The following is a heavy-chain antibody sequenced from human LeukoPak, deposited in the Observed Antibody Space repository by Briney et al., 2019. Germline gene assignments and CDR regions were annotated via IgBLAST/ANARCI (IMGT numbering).Heavy chain of an antibody. CDR2: ISWNSGSI. CDR3: AKAIKGAAALYYFDY. CDR1: GFTFDDYA. Sequence: GGSLRLSCAASGFTFDDYAMHWVRQAPGKGLEWVSGISWNSGSIGYADSVKGRFTISRGNAKNSLYLQMNSLRAEDTALYYCAKAIKGAAALYYFDYWGQGTLVTVSS. V-gene: IGHV3-9*01. J-gene: IGHJ4*02. D-gene: IGHD6-13*01.